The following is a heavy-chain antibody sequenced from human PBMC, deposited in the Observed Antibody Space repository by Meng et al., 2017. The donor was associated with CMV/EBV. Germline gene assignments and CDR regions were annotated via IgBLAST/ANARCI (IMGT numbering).Heavy chain of an antibody. D-gene: IGHD3-16*01. J-gene: IGHJ6*02. CDR1: GFTFDDYG. V-gene: IGHV3-20*04. CDR3: ARYLGGDPYYYGMDV. Sequence: GESLKISCAASGFTFDDYGMSWVRQAPGKGLEWVSGINWNGGSTGYADSVKGRFTISGDNAKNSLYLQMNSLRAEDTALYYCARYLGGDPYYYGMDVWGQGTTVTVSS. CDR2: INWNGGST.